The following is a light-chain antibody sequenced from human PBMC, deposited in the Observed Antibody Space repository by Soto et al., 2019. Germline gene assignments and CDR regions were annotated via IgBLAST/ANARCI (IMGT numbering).Light chain of an antibody. Sequence: DIELARSPSTLFASVGDRVTICCRASQNISPWLAWYQQKPGKAPKLLIYDASSLESGVPSRFSGSGSGTEFTLTISSLQPDDFATYYCQQYNSYSPETFGQGTKVDIK. J-gene: IGKJ1*01. CDR3: QQYNSYSPET. CDR1: QNISPW. CDR2: DAS. V-gene: IGKV1-5*01.